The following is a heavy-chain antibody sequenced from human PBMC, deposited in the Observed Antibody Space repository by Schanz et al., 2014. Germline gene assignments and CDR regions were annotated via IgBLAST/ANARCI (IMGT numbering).Heavy chain of an antibody. CDR2: ITAYNGDT. CDR1: GYTFTSYD. D-gene: IGHD5-18*01. CDR3: TRGGYSYALSAFDI. J-gene: IGHJ3*02. V-gene: IGHV1-18*01. Sequence: QVQLVQSEAEVKKPGASVKVSCTASGYTFTSYDINWVRQAPGQGLEWMGWITAYNGDTNYALKLQGRVTMTTDTSTGTAYMELRSLRSDDTALYYCTRGGYSYALSAFDIWGQGTMVTVSS.